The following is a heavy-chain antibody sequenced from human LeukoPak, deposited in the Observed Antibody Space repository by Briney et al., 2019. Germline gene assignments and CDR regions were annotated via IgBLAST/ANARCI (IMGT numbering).Heavy chain of an antibody. V-gene: IGHV3-11*01. J-gene: IGHJ5*02. CDR1: GFTFSDYY. CDR3: ARHDYGDYFSGWFDP. Sequence: AGGSLRLSCAASGFTFSDYYMSRIRQAPGKGLEWVSYISSSGSTIYYADSVKGRFTISRDNAKNSLYLQMNSLRAEDTAVYYCARHDYGDYFSGWFDPWGQGTLVTVSS. CDR2: ISSSGSTI. D-gene: IGHD4-17*01.